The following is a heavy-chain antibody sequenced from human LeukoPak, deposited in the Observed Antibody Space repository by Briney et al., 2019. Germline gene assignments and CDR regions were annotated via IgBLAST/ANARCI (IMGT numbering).Heavy chain of an antibody. CDR3: ARGGGYSYGYGDY. Sequence: GGSLRLSCAASGFTFSSYSMNWVRQAPGKGLEWVSYISSSSSTIYYADSVKGRFTISRDNAKNSLYLQMNSLRAEDTAVYYCARGGGYSYGYGDYWGQGTLVTVSS. V-gene: IGHV3-48*01. J-gene: IGHJ4*02. CDR1: GFTFSSYS. CDR2: ISSSSSTI. D-gene: IGHD5-18*01.